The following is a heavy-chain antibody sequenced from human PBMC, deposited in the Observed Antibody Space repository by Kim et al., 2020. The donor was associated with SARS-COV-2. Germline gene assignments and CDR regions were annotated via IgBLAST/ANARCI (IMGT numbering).Heavy chain of an antibody. CDR1: GFTFSNAW. D-gene: IGHD1-26*01. V-gene: IGHV3-15*01. CDR3: TTDELLLSPYYYYYGMDV. J-gene: IGHJ6*02. Sequence: GGSLRLSCAASGFTFSNAWMSWVRQAPGKGLEWVGRIKSKTDGGTTDYAAPVKGRFTISRDDSKNTLYLQMNSLKTEDTAVYYCTTDELLLSPYYYYYGMDVWGQGTTVTVSS. CDR2: IKSKTDGGTT.